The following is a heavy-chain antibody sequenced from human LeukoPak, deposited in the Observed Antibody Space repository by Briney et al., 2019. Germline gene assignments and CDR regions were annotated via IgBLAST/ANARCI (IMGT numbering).Heavy chain of an antibody. CDR1: GYTFTSYG. Sequence: ASVKVSCKASGYTFTSYGISWVQQAPGQGLEWMGWISAYNGNTNYAQKLQGRVTMTTDTSTSTAYMELRSLRSDDTAVYYCARVLGRPAAAGRGYYYYMDVWGKGTTVTVSS. CDR2: ISAYNGNT. V-gene: IGHV1-18*01. CDR3: ARVLGRPAAAGRGYYYYMDV. D-gene: IGHD6-13*01. J-gene: IGHJ6*03.